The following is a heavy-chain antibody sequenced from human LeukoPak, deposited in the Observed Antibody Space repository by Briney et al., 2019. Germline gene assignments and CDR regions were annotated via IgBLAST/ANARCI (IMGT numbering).Heavy chain of an antibody. CDR2: ISGSGGST. Sequence: PGGSLRLSCAASGFTFSTYAMSWVRQAPGKGLEWVSGISGSGGSTFYADSVKGRFTISTANSKNTLYLQMNSLRAEDTPVYYCAKDRAYYSDSSGYYLVRAYDYWGQGTLVTVSS. CDR3: AKDRAYYSDSSGYYLVRAYDY. V-gene: IGHV3-23*01. J-gene: IGHJ4*02. D-gene: IGHD3-22*01. CDR1: GFTFSTYA.